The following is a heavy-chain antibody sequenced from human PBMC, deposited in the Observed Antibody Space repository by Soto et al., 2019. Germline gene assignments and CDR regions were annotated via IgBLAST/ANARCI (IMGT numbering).Heavy chain of an antibody. Sequence: ETLSLTCTVSGGSISGYYWSWIRQPPGKGLEWIGNVYYSGGAKYNPSVKRRVSISVDTSKNQFSLNLSSVTAGDTAVYYCTRDGDGRMTTNPYYYYGMDVWGPGITVTVSS. D-gene: IGHD2-21*02. CDR3: TRDGDGRMTTNPYYYYGMDV. J-gene: IGHJ6*02. V-gene: IGHV4-59*01. CDR1: GGSISGYY. CDR2: VYYSGGA.